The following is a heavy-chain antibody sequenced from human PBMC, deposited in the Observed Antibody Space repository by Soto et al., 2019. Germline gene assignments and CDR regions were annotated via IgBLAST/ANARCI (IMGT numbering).Heavy chain of an antibody. J-gene: IGHJ6*03. CDR2: ISGSGGST. V-gene: IGHV3-23*01. CDR1: GFTFISYA. D-gene: IGHD6-13*01. CDR3: AKVPAADYYYYMDV. Sequence: PGGSLILSCAASGFTFISYAMSWVRQAPGKGLEWVSAISGSGGSTYYADSVKGRFTISRDNSKNTLYLQMNSLRAEDTAVYYCAKVPAADYYYYMDVWGKGTTVTVSS.